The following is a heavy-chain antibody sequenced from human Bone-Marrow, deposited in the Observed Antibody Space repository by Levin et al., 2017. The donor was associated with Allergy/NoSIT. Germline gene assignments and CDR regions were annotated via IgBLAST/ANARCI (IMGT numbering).Heavy chain of an antibody. J-gene: IGHJ2*01. CDR1: GFTFSSYS. D-gene: IGHD6-6*01. CDR2: ISSSSSTI. Sequence: GGSLRLSCAASGFTFSSYSMNWVRQAPGKGLEWVSYISSSSSTIYYADSVKGRFTISRDNAKNSLYLQMNSLRAEDTAVYYCARDRFSYSSSSSWYFDLWGRGTLVTVSS. CDR3: ARDRFSYSSSSSWYFDL. V-gene: IGHV3-48*01.